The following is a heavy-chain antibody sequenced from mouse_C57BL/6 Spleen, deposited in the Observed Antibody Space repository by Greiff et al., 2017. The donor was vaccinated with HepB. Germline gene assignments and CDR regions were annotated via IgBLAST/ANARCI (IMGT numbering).Heavy chain of an antibody. J-gene: IGHJ2*01. Sequence: EVKLQQSGAELVRPGASVKLSCTASGFNIKDYYMHWVNQRPEQGLEWIGRIDPEDGDTEYAPKFQGKATMTADTSSNTAYLQLSSLTSEDTAVYYCTRVVPSFLDYWGQGTTLTVSS. CDR2: IDPEDGDT. V-gene: IGHV14-1*01. D-gene: IGHD1-1*01. CDR3: TRVVPSFLDY. CDR1: GFNIKDYY.